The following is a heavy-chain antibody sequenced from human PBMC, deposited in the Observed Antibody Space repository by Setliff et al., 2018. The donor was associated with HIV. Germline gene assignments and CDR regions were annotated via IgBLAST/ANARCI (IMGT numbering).Heavy chain of an antibody. CDR3: AREDQLLSGDYYYYGMDV. V-gene: IGHV3-30*12. CDR2: LQHDGSNK. Sequence: LRLSCAASGFSLTSYGMHWVRQTPDKGLEWVAFLQHDGSNKYYADSVKGRFTISRDNSKNTLYLQMNSLRVEDTAVYYCAREDQLLSGDYYYYGMDVWGQGTTVTVSS. D-gene: IGHD2-2*01. CDR1: GFSLTSYG. J-gene: IGHJ6*02.